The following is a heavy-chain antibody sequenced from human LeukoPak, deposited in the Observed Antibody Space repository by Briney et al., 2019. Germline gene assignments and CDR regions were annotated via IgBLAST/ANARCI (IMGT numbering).Heavy chain of an antibody. CDR3: ARDCRGRIAVAGLDY. J-gene: IGHJ4*02. CDR2: ISYDGSNK. D-gene: IGHD6-19*01. Sequence: PGGSLRLSCAASEFTLSTSVMHWVRQAPGKGLEWVAVISYDGSNKYHADSVKGRFTISRDNAKNSLYLQMNSLRAEDTAVYYCARDCRGRIAVAGLDYWGQGTLVTVSS. CDR1: EFTLSTSV. V-gene: IGHV3-30-3*01.